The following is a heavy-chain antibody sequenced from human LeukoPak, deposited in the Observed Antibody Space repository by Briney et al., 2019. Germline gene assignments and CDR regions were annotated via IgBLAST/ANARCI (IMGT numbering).Heavy chain of an antibody. CDR3: AVLEGLS. Sequence: QSGGSLRLSCVTSGFTFSSYWMTWVRQAPGKGLEWVANINEDASEIFYAGPVKGRFTISRDNAKSSFSLQVNSLRVEDTAVYYCAVLEGLSWGQGTLVTVSS. V-gene: IGHV3-7*03. CDR1: GFTFSSYW. CDR2: INEDASEI. D-gene: IGHD2/OR15-2a*01. J-gene: IGHJ1*01.